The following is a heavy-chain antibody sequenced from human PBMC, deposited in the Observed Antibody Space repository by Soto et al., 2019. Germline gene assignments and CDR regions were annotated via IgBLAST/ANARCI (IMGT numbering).Heavy chain of an antibody. CDR3: ARHVDTAMTLDY. D-gene: IGHD5-18*01. Sequence: SETLSLTCTVSGGSISSGDYYWSWIRQPPGKGLEWIGYIYYSGSTYYNPSLKSRVTISVDTSKNQFSLKLSSVTAADTAVYYCARHVDTAMTLDYWGQGTLVTVSS. V-gene: IGHV4-30-4*01. CDR1: GGSISSGDYY. J-gene: IGHJ4*02. CDR2: IYYSGST.